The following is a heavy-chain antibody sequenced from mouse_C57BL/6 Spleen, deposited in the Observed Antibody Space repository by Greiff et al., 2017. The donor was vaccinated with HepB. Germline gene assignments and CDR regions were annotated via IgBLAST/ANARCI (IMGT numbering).Heavy chain of an antibody. D-gene: IGHD1-1*01. J-gene: IGHJ4*01. CDR3: ARHKLYYYGKEVAMDY. CDR1: GFSLTSYG. CDR2: IWGVGST. Sequence: QVQLKESGPGLVAPSQSLSITCTVSGFSLTSYGVDWVRQSPGKGLEWLGVIWGVGSTNYNSALKSRLSISKDNSKSQVFLKMNSLQTDDTAMYYCARHKLYYYGKEVAMDYWGQGTSVTVSS. V-gene: IGHV2-6*01.